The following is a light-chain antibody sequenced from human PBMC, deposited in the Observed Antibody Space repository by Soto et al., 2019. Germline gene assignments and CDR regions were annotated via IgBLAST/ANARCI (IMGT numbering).Light chain of an antibody. CDR3: QQSYSTPWT. J-gene: IGKJ1*01. CDR2: GTS. CDR1: QSISGY. Sequence: DIQMTQSPSSLFGSAGDRVTITCRASQSISGYLNWYQQKPGKAPKVLMYGTSILQTGVSSRFSGSGSGTDFTLAINSLQPEDFATYYCQQSYSTPWTFGQGTKVEIK. V-gene: IGKV1-39*01.